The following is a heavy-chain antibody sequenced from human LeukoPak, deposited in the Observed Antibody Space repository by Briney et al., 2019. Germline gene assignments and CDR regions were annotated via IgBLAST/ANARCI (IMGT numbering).Heavy chain of an antibody. J-gene: IGHJ6*03. CDR1: RFTFSTYW. D-gene: IGHD2-8*01. Sequence: GSLRLSCAASRFTFSTYWMSWVRQAPGKGLEWVANIKQDGSEKYYVGSVKGRFTISRDNAKNSLYLQMNSLRAEDTAVYYCARVALIYYYYMDVWGKGTTVTVSS. V-gene: IGHV3-7*01. CDR2: IKQDGSEK. CDR3: ARVALIYYYYMDV.